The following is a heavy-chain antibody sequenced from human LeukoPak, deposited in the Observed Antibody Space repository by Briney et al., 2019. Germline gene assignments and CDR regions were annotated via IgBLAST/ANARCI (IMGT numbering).Heavy chain of an antibody. J-gene: IGHJ4*02. D-gene: IGHD2-15*01. Sequence: SETLSLTCAVSGGSFSGYYWSWIRQPPGKGLEWIGEINHSGSTNYNPSLKSRVTISVDTSKNQFSLKLSSVTAADTAVYYCARGVGASRCSGGSCSDYWGQGTLVTVSS. CDR3: ARGVGASRCSGGSCSDY. V-gene: IGHV4-34*01. CDR2: INHSGST. CDR1: GGSFSGYY.